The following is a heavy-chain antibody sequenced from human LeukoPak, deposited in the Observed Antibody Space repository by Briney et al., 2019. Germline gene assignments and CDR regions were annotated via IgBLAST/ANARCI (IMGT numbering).Heavy chain of an antibody. CDR1: GGSISSYY. V-gene: IGHV4-59*01. Sequence: SETLSLTCTVSGGSISSYYWSWIRQPPGKGLEWIGYIYYSGSTNYNPSLKSRVTISVDTSKNQFSLKLSSVTAADTAVYYCARILSYSSGWYYYYYYMDVWGKGTTVTVSS. J-gene: IGHJ6*03. D-gene: IGHD6-19*01. CDR2: IYYSGST. CDR3: ARILSYSSGWYYYYYYMDV.